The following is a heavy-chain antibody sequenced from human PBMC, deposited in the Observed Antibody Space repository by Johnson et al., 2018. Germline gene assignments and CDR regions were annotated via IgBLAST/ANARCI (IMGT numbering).Heavy chain of an antibody. CDR1: GFTFDDYA. D-gene: IGHD6-13*01. Sequence: EVQLVQSGGGLVQPGRSLRLSCAASGFTFDDYAMHWVRQAPGKGLEWVSGISWHSGSIGYADSVKGRFTISRDNAKNSLYLQMNSLRAEETALYYCARRWGSSSDYGMDVWGQGTTVTVSS. V-gene: IGHV3-9*01. CDR3: ARRWGSSSDYGMDV. CDR2: ISWHSGSI. J-gene: IGHJ6*02.